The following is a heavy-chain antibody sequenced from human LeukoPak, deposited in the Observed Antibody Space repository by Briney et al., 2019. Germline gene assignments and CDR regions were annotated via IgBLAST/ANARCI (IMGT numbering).Heavy chain of an antibody. Sequence: GGSLRLSCAASGCTFSEDSMSSVRQAPGKGLEWVSSISSSSTYIYYADSVKGRFAVSGDNAKNLLYLQKTSVLAVDTAVYYCARDGVGCSGGSSYGGRERCGRGQRTLVTVSS. CDR2: ISSSSTYI. CDR1: GCTFSEDS. J-gene: IGHJ4*02. CDR3: ARDGVGCSGGSSYGGRERCG. D-gene: IGHD2-15*01. V-gene: IGHV3-21*01.